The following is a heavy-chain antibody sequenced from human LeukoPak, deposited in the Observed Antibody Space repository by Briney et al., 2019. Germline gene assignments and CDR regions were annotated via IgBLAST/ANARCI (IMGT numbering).Heavy chain of an antibody. J-gene: IGHJ6*02. CDR2: ISYSGST. CDR3: ARENILRYFDL. Sequence: SETLSLTCTVSGGSIRNYFWNWIRQPPGKGLEWIGYISYSGSTHYNPSLTSRVTISVDTSKNQFSLNLGFVTAADTAVYYCARENILRYFDLWGQGTTVTVSS. CDR1: GGSIRNYF. D-gene: IGHD3-9*01. V-gene: IGHV4-59*01.